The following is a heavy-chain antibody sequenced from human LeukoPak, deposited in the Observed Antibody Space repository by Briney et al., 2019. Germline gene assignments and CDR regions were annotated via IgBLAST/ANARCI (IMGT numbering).Heavy chain of an antibody. CDR3: AQITHGYCSSTSCYTFDY. V-gene: IGHV1-69*02. Sequence: GASVKVSFKASGYPFTGYYMHWVRPAPGQGLEWMGRIIPILGIANYAQKFQGRVTITADKPTSTAYMELSSLRSEDTAVYYCAQITHGYCSSTSCYTFDYWGQGTLVTVSS. CDR2: IIPILGIA. CDR1: GYPFTGYY. D-gene: IGHD2-2*02. J-gene: IGHJ4*02.